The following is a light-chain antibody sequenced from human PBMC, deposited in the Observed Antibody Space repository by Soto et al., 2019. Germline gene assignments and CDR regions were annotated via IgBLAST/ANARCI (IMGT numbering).Light chain of an antibody. CDR1: QSISSW. CDR3: QQYRSYWT. CDR2: AAS. Sequence: DIQISQSPSTLSASVGDRVTITCRASQSISSWLAWYQQKPGKAPELLIYAASTLQSGVPSRFSGSGSGTDFTLTISCLQSEDFATYYCQQYRSYWTFGQGTKVDIK. J-gene: IGKJ1*01. V-gene: IGKV1-5*01.